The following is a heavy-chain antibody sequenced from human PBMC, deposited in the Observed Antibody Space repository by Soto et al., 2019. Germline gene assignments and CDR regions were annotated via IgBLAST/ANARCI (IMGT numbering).Heavy chain of an antibody. D-gene: IGHD6-6*01. Sequence: GGSLRLSCAASGFTFSSYGMHWVRQAPDKGLEWVAVIWYDGSNKYYADSVKGRFTISRDNSKNTLYLQMNSLRAEDTAVYYCARDLGSSSRTDAFDIWGQGTMVTVSS. CDR3: ARDLGSSSRTDAFDI. J-gene: IGHJ3*02. CDR1: GFTFSSYG. CDR2: IWYDGSNK. V-gene: IGHV3-33*08.